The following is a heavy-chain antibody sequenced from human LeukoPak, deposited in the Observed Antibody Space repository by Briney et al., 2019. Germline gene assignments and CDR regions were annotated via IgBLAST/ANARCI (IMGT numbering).Heavy chain of an antibody. CDR2: IIPILGIA. CDR1: GGTFSSYA. CDR3: ARETSGGYCSSTSCYALPYYGMDV. D-gene: IGHD2-2*01. Sequence: SVKVSCKASGGTFSSYAISWVRQAPGQGLEWMGRIIPILGIANYAQKFQGRVTITADKSTSTAYMELSSLRSEDTAVYYCARETSGGYCSSTSCYALPYYGMDVWGQGTTVTVSS. J-gene: IGHJ6*02. V-gene: IGHV1-69*04.